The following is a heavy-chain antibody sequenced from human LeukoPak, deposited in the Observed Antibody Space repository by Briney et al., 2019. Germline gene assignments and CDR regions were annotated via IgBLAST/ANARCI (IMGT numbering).Heavy chain of an antibody. CDR1: GYTFTSYG. CDR2: ISAYNGNT. J-gene: IGHJ5*02. V-gene: IGHV1-18*01. CDR3: ARCPGWELLRGYWFDP. Sequence: ASVKVSCNSSGYTFTSYGISWLRQAPGQGLEWMGWISAYNGNTNYAQKLQGRVTMTTDTSTSTANMELRSLRSDDTAVYYCARCPGWELLRGYWFDPWGQGTLVTVSS. D-gene: IGHD1-26*01.